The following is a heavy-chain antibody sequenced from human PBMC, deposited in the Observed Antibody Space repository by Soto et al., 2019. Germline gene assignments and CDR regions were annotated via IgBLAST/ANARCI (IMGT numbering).Heavy chain of an antibody. J-gene: IGHJ3*02. D-gene: IGHD5-12*01. CDR3: ANIGRSDRAFDI. Sequence: PGGSLRLSCAVSGFTFNSYSMNWVRQAPGKGLEWVSSISSFSNYMYYTDSVKGRFTISRDNARNSLYLQMNSLRAEDTAVYYCANIGRSDRAFDIWGQGTMVTVSS. V-gene: IGHV3-21*01. CDR1: GFTFNSYS. CDR2: ISSFSNYM.